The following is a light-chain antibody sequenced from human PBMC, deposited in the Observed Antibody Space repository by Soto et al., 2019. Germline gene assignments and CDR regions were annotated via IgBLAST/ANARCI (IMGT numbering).Light chain of an antibody. Sequence: IQMTQSPSTLSGSVGDRVTITGRASQDIRDDLGWYQQKPGKAPRLVIYGVSHLQSGVPSRFSGSGFGTDFSLTISSLQPEDSATYYCLQDYNYPITFGGGTKVDIK. CDR1: QDIRDD. CDR3: LQDYNYPIT. CDR2: GVS. V-gene: IGKV1-6*01. J-gene: IGKJ4*01.